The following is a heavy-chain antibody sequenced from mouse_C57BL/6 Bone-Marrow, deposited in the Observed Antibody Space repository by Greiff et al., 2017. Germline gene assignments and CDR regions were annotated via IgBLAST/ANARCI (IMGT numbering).Heavy chain of an antibody. CDR1: GYAFTNYL. CDR2: INPGSGGT. D-gene: IGHD2-5*01. V-gene: IGHV1-54*01. Sequence: VQLQQSGAELVRPGTSVKVSCKASGYAFTNYLIEWVKQRPGQGLEWIGVINPGSGGTNYNEKFKGKATLTVDKSSSTAYMQLSSLTSEDSAVYYCARLYYSNSYYFDYWGQGTTLTVSS. CDR3: ARLYYSNSYYFDY. J-gene: IGHJ2*01.